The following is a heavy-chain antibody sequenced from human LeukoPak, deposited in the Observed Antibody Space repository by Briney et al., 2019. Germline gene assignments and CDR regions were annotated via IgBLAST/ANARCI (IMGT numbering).Heavy chain of an antibody. Sequence: GASVKVSCKASGGTFSSYAISWVRQAPGQGLEWMGRIIPIFGTANYAQKFQGRVTITTDESTSTAYMELSSLRSEDTAVYYCTRTQWELLNWFDPWGRGTLVTVSS. D-gene: IGHD1-26*01. CDR2: IIPIFGTA. CDR3: TRTQWELLNWFDP. CDR1: GGTFSSYA. J-gene: IGHJ5*02. V-gene: IGHV1-69*05.